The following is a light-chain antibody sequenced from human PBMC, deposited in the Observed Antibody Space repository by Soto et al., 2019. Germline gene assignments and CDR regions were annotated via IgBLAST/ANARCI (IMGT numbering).Light chain of an antibody. Sequence: SYELTQPPSVSVAPGKTARITCGGNNIGSKSVHWYQQKPGQAPVLVIYYDSDRPSGIPARFSGYNSGNTATLTISRVEAGAEGDYYCQVWDSSSDHVVFGGGTKVTVL. J-gene: IGLJ2*01. CDR2: YDS. CDR3: QVWDSSSDHVV. CDR1: NIGSKS. V-gene: IGLV3-21*04.